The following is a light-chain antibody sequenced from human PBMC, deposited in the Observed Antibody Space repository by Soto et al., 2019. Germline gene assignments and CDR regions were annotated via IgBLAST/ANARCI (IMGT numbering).Light chain of an antibody. J-gene: IGKJ1*01. CDR2: GAS. CDR3: QQYGSSHWT. CDR1: QSVSSSY. Sequence: EIVLTQSPGTLSLSPGERATLSCRASQSVSSSYLAWYQQKPGQAPRLLIYGASSRATGIPDRFSGSWSGTDFTLTISRLEPEDFAVYSCQQYGSSHWTFGQGTKVEIK. V-gene: IGKV3-20*01.